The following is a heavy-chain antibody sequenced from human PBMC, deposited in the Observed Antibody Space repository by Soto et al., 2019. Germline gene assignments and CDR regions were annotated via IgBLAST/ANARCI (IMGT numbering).Heavy chain of an antibody. D-gene: IGHD1-26*01. Sequence: QVQLVQSGAEVKKPGSSVKVSCKASGGTFSSYSINWVRQAPGQGLEWMGEIIPIFGTANYAQKFQGRVTITADESTSTAYMELSSLSSEDTAVYYCARAGGRHSGGIDYWGQGNLVTVSS. CDR2: IIPIFGTA. CDR3: ARAGGRHSGGIDY. V-gene: IGHV1-69*01. CDR1: GGTFSSYS. J-gene: IGHJ4*02.